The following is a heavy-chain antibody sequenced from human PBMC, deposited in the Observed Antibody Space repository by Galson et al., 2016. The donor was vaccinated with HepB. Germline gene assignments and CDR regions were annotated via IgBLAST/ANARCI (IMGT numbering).Heavy chain of an antibody. V-gene: IGHV3-53*01. CDR1: GFSVSNNY. Sequence: SLRLSCAASGFSVSNNYLTWVRRAPGKGLEWVSIIYASGTTFYADSVKGRFTISRDNSKNTVSLEMDSLRADDTAVYYCAAPSEENLALDYWGQGTLVTVSS. D-gene: IGHD2/OR15-2a*01. CDR2: IYASGTT. CDR3: AAPSEENLALDY. J-gene: IGHJ4*02.